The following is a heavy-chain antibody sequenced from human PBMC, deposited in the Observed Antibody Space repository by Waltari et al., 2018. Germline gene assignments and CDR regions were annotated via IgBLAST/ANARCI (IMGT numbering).Heavy chain of an antibody. J-gene: IGHJ4*02. Sequence: QVQLVQSGAELKKPGASVKVSCKASGYTFFSYDINWVRQAPGQGPEWMGWINPKTGNTVYAQKFQGRVAMTRNTSINTAYLALTSLRSDDTAVYYCARGTGRMDYWGQGTQVTVSS. CDR1: GYTFFSYD. CDR3: ARGTGRMDY. V-gene: IGHV1-8*01. D-gene: IGHD3-10*01. CDR2: INPKTGNT.